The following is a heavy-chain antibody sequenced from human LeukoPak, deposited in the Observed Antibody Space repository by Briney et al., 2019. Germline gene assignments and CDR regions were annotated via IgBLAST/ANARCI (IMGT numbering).Heavy chain of an antibody. CDR3: ARGPLRLGELSLYKRDNRFDP. CDR2: INPSGGIT. V-gene: IGHV1-46*01. Sequence: ASVKVSCKASGYTFTSYYMHWVRQAPGQGLEWMGIINPSGGITTYAQKFQGRVTMTRDTSTSTVYMELSSLRSEDTAVYYCARGPLRLGELSLYKRDNRFDPWGQGTLVTVAS. CDR1: GYTFTSYY. D-gene: IGHD3-16*02. J-gene: IGHJ5*02.